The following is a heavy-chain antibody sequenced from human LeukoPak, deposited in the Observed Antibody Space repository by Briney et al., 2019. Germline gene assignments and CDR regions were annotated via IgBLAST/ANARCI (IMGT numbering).Heavy chain of an antibody. CDR1: GGTFSSYA. CDR2: IIPIFGTA. Sequence: GASVKVSCKASGGTFSSYAISWVRQAPGQGLEWMGRIIPIFGTANYAQKFQGRVTITTDESTSTAYMELSSLRSEDTAVYYCASTLDYYDSSGYYYPHFDYWGQGTLVTVSS. CDR3: ASTLDYYDSSGYYYPHFDY. V-gene: IGHV1-69*05. D-gene: IGHD3-22*01. J-gene: IGHJ4*02.